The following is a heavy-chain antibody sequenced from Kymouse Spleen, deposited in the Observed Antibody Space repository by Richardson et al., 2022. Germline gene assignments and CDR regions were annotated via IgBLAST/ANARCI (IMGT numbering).Heavy chain of an antibody. CDR3: ARRTGTTFYYYYGMDV. CDR1: GGSFSGYY. D-gene: IGHD1-7*01. V-gene: IGHV4-34*01. J-gene: IGHJ6*02. Sequence: QVQLQQWGAGLLKPSETLSLTCAVYGGSFSGYYWSWIRQPPGKGLEWIGEINHSGSTNYNPSLKSRVTISVDTSKNQFSLKLSSVTAADTAVYYCARRTGTTFYYYYGMDVWGQGTTVTVSS. CDR2: INHSGST.